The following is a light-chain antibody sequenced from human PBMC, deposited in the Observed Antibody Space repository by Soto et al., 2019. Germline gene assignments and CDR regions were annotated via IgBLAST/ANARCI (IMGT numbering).Light chain of an antibody. CDR3: QHSSTTHYT. CDR2: EAS. CDR1: QSISNS. J-gene: IGKJ2*01. Sequence: DIQMTQSPSSPSASVGDRVTITCRASQSISNSLNWYQQKPGNAPKVLIYEASNLQSGVPSKFSGSGSGNDLTLTINSLQPEDFAIYYCQHSSTTHYTVGQGTKVDIK. V-gene: IGKV1-39*01.